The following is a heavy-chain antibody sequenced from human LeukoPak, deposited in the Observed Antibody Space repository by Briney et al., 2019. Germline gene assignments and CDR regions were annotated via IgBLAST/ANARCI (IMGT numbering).Heavy chain of an antibody. J-gene: IGHJ4*02. CDR2: INPNSGGT. CDR3: ARGAMYSSSWLV. CDR1: GYTFTGYY. Sequence: ASVKVSCKSSGYTFTGYYLHWVRQAPGQGLEWMGWINPNSGGTNYAQKFQGRVTMTRDTSISTAYMELSRLGSDDTAVYYCARGAMYSSSWLVWGQGTLVTVSS. D-gene: IGHD6-13*01. V-gene: IGHV1-2*02.